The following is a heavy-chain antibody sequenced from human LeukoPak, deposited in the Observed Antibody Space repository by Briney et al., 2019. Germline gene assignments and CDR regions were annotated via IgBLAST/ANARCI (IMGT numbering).Heavy chain of an antibody. D-gene: IGHD5-24*01. Sequence: ASVKVSCKASGYIFTGHYMNWVRQVPGQGLEWMGRINPKTGGTNYAQDFQGRVTMTRDTSISTTYMELSRLRPDDTAVYYCARVGDGLNDAFDIWGQGTMVTVSS. V-gene: IGHV1-2*06. CDR1: GYIFTGHY. J-gene: IGHJ3*02. CDR2: INPKTGGT. CDR3: ARVGDGLNDAFDI.